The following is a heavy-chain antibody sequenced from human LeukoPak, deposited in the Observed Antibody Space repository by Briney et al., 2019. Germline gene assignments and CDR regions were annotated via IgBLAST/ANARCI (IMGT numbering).Heavy chain of an antibody. J-gene: IGHJ3*02. Sequence: PSETLSLPCTVSGGSISSGDYYWSWIRQPPGKGLEWIGYIYYSGSTYYNPSLKSRVTISVDTSKNQFSLKLSSVTAADTAVYYCARAPWLLYAFDIWGQGTMVTVSS. D-gene: IGHD5-18*01. V-gene: IGHV4-30-4*01. CDR3: ARAPWLLYAFDI. CDR1: GGSISSGDYY. CDR2: IYYSGST.